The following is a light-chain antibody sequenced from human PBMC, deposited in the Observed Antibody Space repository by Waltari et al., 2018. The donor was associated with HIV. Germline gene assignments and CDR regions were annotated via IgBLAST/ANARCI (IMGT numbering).Light chain of an antibody. CDR2: DVT. Sequence: QSALTQPRSVSGSPGQSVTISCTGTSIAVGGYNFVSCYQQHPGKAPKLMIYDVTKRPSGVPDRFSGSKSGNTASLTISGLQAEDEADYYCFSYATGSYWVFGGGTKLTAL. CDR3: FSYATGSYWV. CDR1: SIAVGGYNF. V-gene: IGLV2-11*01. J-gene: IGLJ3*02.